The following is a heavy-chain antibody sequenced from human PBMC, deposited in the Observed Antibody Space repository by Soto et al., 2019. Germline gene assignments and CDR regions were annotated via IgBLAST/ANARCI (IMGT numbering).Heavy chain of an antibody. D-gene: IGHD1-20*01. CDR2: IYYSGST. CDR3: ERDNWNDGGHYYYYGMDV. Sequence: TLSLPCTVSGGSVSSGCYYWSWIRQHPGKGLEWIGYIYYSGSTYYNPSLKSRVNISLDTSKNQFSLKLSSVTAADTAVYYCERDNWNDGGHYYYYGMDVWGQGTTVTVSS. J-gene: IGHJ6*02. CDR1: GGSVSSGCYY. V-gene: IGHV4-31*03.